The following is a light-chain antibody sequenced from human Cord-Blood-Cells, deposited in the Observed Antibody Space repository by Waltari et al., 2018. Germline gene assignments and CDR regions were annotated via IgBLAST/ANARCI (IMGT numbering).Light chain of an antibody. J-gene: IGKJ1*01. V-gene: IGKV1-39*01. Sequence: DRVTITCRARQSISSYLNWYQEKAGKAPKSLIDAASSLQSGVPSRLSGSGSGTDFTLTISSLQPEDFATYYCQQSYSTWTFGQGTKVEIK. CDR1: QSISSY. CDR3: QQSYSTWT. CDR2: AAS.